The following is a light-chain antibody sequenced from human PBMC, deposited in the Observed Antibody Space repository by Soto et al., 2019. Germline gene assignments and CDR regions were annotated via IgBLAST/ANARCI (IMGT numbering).Light chain of an antibody. CDR3: QQYNNWPPWT. CDR2: GAS. Sequence: PGERATRSCRASQSVSSSYLSWYQQKPGQAPRLLIYGASTRATGIPARFSGSGSGTEFTLTISSLQSQDFAVYYCQQYNNWPPWTFGQGTKVDIK. V-gene: IGKV3-15*01. J-gene: IGKJ1*01. CDR1: QSVSSSY.